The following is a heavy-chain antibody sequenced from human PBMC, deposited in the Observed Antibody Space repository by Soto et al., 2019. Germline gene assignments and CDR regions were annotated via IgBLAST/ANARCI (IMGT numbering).Heavy chain of an antibody. CDR1: GGSVSSNHYY. D-gene: IGHD1-26*01. CDR3: TSLSYSGSYYLHPLDN. CDR2: IFHNGNT. J-gene: IGHJ4*02. Sequence: PSETGSLTGTVCGGSVSSNHYYWGWVRQTPGKGREWIATIFHNGNTYSNPSFRGRGTISLDPSKNLFSLKLTSVSAADTAVYFCTSLSYSGSYYLHPLDNWGRGTLVTVSS. V-gene: IGHV4-39*01.